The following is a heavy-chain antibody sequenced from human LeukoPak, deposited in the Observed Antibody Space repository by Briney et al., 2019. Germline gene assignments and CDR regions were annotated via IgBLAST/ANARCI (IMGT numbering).Heavy chain of an antibody. J-gene: IGHJ4*02. CDR3: TSRQALGWHYAS. CDR2: ISDSGGST. V-gene: IGHV3-23*01. Sequence: GGSLRLSCVDSGFTFSSYAMSSGRQVPGKGLEWVSGISDSGGSTYYADSVKGRFTISRANSKNTLYLQMNSLRAEDTAVYYSTSRQALGWHYASWGQRTLVTVSS. D-gene: IGHD6-19*01. CDR1: GFTFSSYA.